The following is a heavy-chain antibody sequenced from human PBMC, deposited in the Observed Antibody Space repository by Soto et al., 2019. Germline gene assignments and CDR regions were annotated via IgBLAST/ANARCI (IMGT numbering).Heavy chain of an antibody. CDR2: ISSNGGST. J-gene: IGHJ5*02. CDR1: GFTFSSYA. V-gene: IGHV3-64D*06. D-gene: IGHD1-1*01. Sequence: QPGGSLRLSCSASGFTFSSYAMHWVRQAPGKGLEYVSAISSNGGSTYYADSVKGRFTISRDNSKNTLYLQMSSLRAEDTAVYYCVKDHRPLTGTTPGPLDPWGQGTLVTVSS. CDR3: VKDHRPLTGTTPGPLDP.